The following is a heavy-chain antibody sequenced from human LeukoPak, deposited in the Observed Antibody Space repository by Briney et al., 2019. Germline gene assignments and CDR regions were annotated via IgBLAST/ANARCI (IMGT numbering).Heavy chain of an antibody. D-gene: IGHD4/OR15-4a*01. CDR2: INHSGST. CDR3: ASGDYGDPPLNY. V-gene: IGHV4-34*01. Sequence: SETLSLTCAVYGGSFSGYYWSWIRQPPGKGLEWIGEINHSGSTNYNPSLKSRVTISVDTSKNEFSLKLSSVTAADTAVYYCASGDYGDPPLNYWGQGTLVTVSS. CDR1: GGSFSGYY. J-gene: IGHJ4*02.